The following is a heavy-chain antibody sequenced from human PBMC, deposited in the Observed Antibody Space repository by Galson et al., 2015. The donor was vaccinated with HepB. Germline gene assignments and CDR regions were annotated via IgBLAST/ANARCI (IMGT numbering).Heavy chain of an antibody. CDR2: ISAYNGNT. CDR3: AKRTQYSSSWGRTHFYYYHGMDV. Sequence: SVKVSCKASGYTFTSYGINWVRQAPGQGLEWMGWISAYNGNTNYAQKVQGRVTMTTDTSKNTLYLQMNSLRAEDTAVYYCAKRTQYSSSWGRTHFYYYHGMDVWGQGTTVTVSS. V-gene: IGHV1-18*01. D-gene: IGHD6-13*01. J-gene: IGHJ6*02. CDR1: GYTFTSYG.